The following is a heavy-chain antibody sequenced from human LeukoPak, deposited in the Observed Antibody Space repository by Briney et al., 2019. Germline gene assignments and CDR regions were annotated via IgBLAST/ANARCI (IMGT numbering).Heavy chain of an antibody. CDR2: IYYTGST. CDR3: ARHFGDAYRRSFDF. J-gene: IGHJ4*02. V-gene: IGHV4-59*08. CDR1: GGSISSYY. D-gene: IGHD5-24*01. Sequence: SETLSLTCTVSGGSISSYYWSWIRQPPRKGLEWIAYIYYTGSTNYNPSLRSRVTMSVDTSKNQFSLKLSSVTAADTAVYYCARHFGDAYRRSFDFWGQGTLVTVSS.